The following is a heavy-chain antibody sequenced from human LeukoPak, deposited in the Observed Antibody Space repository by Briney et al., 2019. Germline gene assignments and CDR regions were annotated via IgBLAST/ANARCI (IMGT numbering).Heavy chain of an antibody. CDR2: ISGSGGTT. D-gene: IGHD1-26*01. CDR3: AKILDDYYYFGMDA. CDR1: GFTFSSYA. J-gene: IGHJ6*02. V-gene: IGHV3-23*01. Sequence: PGGSLRLSCAASGFTFSSYAMSWVRQAPGKGLEWVSAISGSGGTTYYADSVKGRLIISRDNSKNTLFLQMNSLRAEDTAVYYCAKILDDYYYFGMDAWGQGTTVAVSS.